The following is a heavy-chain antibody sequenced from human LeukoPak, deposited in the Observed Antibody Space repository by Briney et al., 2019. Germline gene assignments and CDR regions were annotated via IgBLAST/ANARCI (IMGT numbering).Heavy chain of an antibody. CDR1: GGTFSSYA. V-gene: IGHV1-69*05. J-gene: IGHJ4*02. D-gene: IGHD3-10*01. CDR3: ATTQDTMVRGVIIWVYFDY. CDR2: IIPIFGTA. Sequence: GASVKVSCKASGGTFSSYAISWVRQAPGQGLEWMGGIIPIFGTANYAQKFQGRVTITTDESTSTAYMELSSLRSEDTAVYYCATTQDTMVRGVIIWVYFDYWGQGTLVTVSS.